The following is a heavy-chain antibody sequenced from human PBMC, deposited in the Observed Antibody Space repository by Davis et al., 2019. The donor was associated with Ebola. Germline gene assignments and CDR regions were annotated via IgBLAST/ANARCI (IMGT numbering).Heavy chain of an antibody. D-gene: IGHD6-6*01. CDR1: GGSITGYY. CDR2: VYYDGAT. V-gene: IGHV4-59*01. Sequence: MPSETLSLTCTVSGGSITGYYWSWIRQPPGQGLQWIGYVYYDGATNYNPSLKSRITIAVDTSKNQFSLKLSSVTAADTAVYYCARGPPSIAARVFDYWGQGTLVTVSS. J-gene: IGHJ4*02. CDR3: ARGPPSIAARVFDY.